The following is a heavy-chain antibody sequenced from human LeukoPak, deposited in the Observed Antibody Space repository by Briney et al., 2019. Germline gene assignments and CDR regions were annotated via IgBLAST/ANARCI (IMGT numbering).Heavy chain of an antibody. J-gene: IGHJ4*02. CDR3: ARDVRPFDY. CDR1: GFTSSSCA. CDR2: INQDGSDK. Sequence: GGSLRLSCAASGFTSSSCAMGWVRQAPGKGLEWVANINQDGSDKNYVNSVKGRITISRDNAKDSLYLQMNSLRAEDTALYYCARDVRPFDYWGQGTLLTVSS. V-gene: IGHV3-7*04. D-gene: IGHD3-16*02.